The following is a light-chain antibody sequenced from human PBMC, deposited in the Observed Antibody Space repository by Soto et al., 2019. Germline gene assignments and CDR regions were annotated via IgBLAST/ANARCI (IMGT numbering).Light chain of an antibody. CDR2: DAS. CDR1: QRISSW. CDR3: QPYNSYPWT. J-gene: IGKJ1*01. V-gene: IGKV1-5*01. Sequence: DIQMTQSPSTLSASVGDRVTITCRASQRISSWLAWYQQKPGKAPKLLIYDASSLESGVPSRFSGSGSGTEFTLTNSSLQPDDFATYYCQPYNSYPWTFGQGTKGEIK.